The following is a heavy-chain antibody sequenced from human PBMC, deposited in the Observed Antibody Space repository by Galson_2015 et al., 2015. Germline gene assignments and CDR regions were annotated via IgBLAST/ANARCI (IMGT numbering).Heavy chain of an antibody. J-gene: IGHJ6*02. CDR1: GFSGSTYY. V-gene: IGHV3-53*01. CDR2: IYSESST. CDR3: ARVAAQLPDHEGMDV. Sequence: SLRLSCAASGFSGSTYYMSWVRQAPGKGLEWVTRIYSESSTSYAADVMGRFIISSANSMKMLHLQMNSLRGEDTAVYYCARVAAQLPDHEGMDVWGPGTTVTVSS. D-gene: IGHD1-14*01.